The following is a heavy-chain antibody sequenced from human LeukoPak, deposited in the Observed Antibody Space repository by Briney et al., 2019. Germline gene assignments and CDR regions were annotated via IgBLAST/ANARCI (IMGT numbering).Heavy chain of an antibody. CDR1: GGSISSRSYY. D-gene: IGHD1-26*01. J-gene: IGHJ3*02. CDR2: IYYSGST. Sequence: PSETLYLTCTVSGGSISSRSYYWGWIRQPPGKGLEWIGSIYYSGSTYYNPSLKSRVTISVDTSKSKFSLKLNSVTAADTAVYYCARPAYRGSYYDAFDIWGQGTMVTVSS. V-gene: IGHV4-39*01. CDR3: ARPAYRGSYYDAFDI.